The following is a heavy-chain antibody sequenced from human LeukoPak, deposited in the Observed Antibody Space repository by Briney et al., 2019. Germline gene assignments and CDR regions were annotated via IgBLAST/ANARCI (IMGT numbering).Heavy chain of an antibody. CDR2: ISAYNGNT. Sequence: ASVKVSCKASGYTFTSYGISWVRQAPGQGLEWMGWISAYNGNTNYAQELQGRVTMTTDTSTSTAYMELRSLRSDDTAVYYCARLGIAAAAHYFDYWGQGTLVTVSS. CDR3: ARLGIAAAAHYFDY. D-gene: IGHD6-13*01. CDR1: GYTFTSYG. J-gene: IGHJ4*02. V-gene: IGHV1-18*01.